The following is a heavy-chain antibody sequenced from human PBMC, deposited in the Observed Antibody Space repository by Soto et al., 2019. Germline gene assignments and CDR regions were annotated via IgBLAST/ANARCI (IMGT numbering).Heavy chain of an antibody. D-gene: IGHD4-17*01. Sequence: EVQLLESGGGLAQPGGSLRLSCAASGFIFSNYAMSWVRQAPGKGLEWVSGISGSDGSTYYADSVKGRFTISRDYSKNTLYLQMSSLRGEDTAVYYCARGRSTAATDAFEIWGQGTMVTVSS. V-gene: IGHV3-23*01. CDR3: ARGRSTAATDAFEI. CDR2: ISGSDGST. J-gene: IGHJ3*02. CDR1: GFIFSNYA.